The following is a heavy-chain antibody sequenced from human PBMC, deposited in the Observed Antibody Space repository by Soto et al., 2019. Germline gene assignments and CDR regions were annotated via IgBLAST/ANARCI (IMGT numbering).Heavy chain of an antibody. J-gene: IGHJ4*02. CDR2: ISSGSTYI. V-gene: IGHV3-21*01. CDR3: ARDLAPSTVAARHFDY. Sequence: EVQLVESGGGLVKPGGSLRLSCAASGFPFSTYSMNWVRQAPGKGLEWVSSISSGSTYIYYAASVKGRFTISRDNAKNSLFLQMNSLRAEDTALYYCARDLAPSTVAARHFDYWGQGTLVTVSS. CDR1: GFPFSTYS. D-gene: IGHD6-6*01.